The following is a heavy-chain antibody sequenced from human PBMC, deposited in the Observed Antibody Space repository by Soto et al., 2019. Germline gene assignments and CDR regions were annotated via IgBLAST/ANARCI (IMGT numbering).Heavy chain of an antibody. D-gene: IGHD6-13*01. J-gene: IGHJ4*02. CDR2: IYLSGSP. Sequence: ASETLSLNCAVSGYSISSGYHWGWIRQPPGKELQWIGNIYLSGSPYYNPSLKSRVTISVDTSKNQFSLKLSSVTAADTALYYCARMSPISWCGYWGQGTQVTVAS. CDR3: ARMSPISWCGY. V-gene: IGHV4-38-2*01. CDR1: GYSISSGYH.